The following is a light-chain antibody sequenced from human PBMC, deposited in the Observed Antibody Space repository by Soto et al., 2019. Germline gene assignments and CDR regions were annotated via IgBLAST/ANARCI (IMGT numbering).Light chain of an antibody. Sequence: QSALTQPASVSGSPGQSITISCTGTSSDIGAYNFVSWYQQHPGKAPKLMLYDVNIRPSGVSNRFSGSKSGNTASLTISGLQAEDEADYYCTSWTTSTNMISGGGTQLTVL. CDR1: SSDIGAYNF. CDR3: TSWTTSTNMI. CDR2: DVN. J-gene: IGLJ2*01. V-gene: IGLV2-14*03.